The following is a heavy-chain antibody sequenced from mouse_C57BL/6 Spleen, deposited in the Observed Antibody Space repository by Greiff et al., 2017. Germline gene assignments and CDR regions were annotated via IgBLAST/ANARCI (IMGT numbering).Heavy chain of an antibody. J-gene: IGHJ1*03. D-gene: IGHD1-1*01. V-gene: IGHV5-4*03. CDR2: ISDGGSYT. Sequence: EVKLMESGGGLVKPGGSLKLSCAASGFTFSSYAMSWVRQTPEKRLEWVATISDGGSYTYYPDNVKGRFTISRDNAKNNLYLQMSHLKSEDTAMYYCARGNYYGRSYWYFEVWGTGTTVTVSS. CDR1: GFTFSSYA. CDR3: ARGNYYGRSYWYFEV.